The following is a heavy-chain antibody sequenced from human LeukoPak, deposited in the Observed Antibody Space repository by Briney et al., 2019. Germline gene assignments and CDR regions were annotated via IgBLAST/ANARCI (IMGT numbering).Heavy chain of an antibody. J-gene: IGHJ4*02. D-gene: IGHD3-9*01. CDR2: ISWNSGSI. CDR3: AKDQHYDILTGYSDSPIDY. V-gene: IGHV3-9*01. Sequence: GGSLRLSCAASGFTFDDYAMHWVRQAPGKGLEWVSGISWNSGSIGYADSVKGRFTISRDNAKNSLYLQMNSLRAEDTALYYCAKDQHYDILTGYSDSPIDYWGQGTLVTVSS. CDR1: GFTFDDYA.